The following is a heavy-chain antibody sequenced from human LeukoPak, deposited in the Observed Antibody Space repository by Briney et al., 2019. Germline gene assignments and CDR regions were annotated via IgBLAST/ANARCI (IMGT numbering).Heavy chain of an antibody. CDR2: MNPNSGNT. CDR1: GYTFTSYD. CDR3: ARDFRIAAAGTSSDY. V-gene: IGHV1-8*01. Sequence: ASVKVSCKASGYTFTSYDVNWVRQASAQGREWMGWMNPNSGNTGYAQKFQGRVTITRNTSISTAYMELRSLRSDGTAVYYCARDFRIAAAGTSSDYWGQGTLVTVSS. J-gene: IGHJ4*02. D-gene: IGHD6-13*01.